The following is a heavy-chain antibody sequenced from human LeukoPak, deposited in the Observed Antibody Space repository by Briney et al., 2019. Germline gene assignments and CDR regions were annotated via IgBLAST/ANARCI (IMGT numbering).Heavy chain of an antibody. J-gene: IGHJ4*02. CDR3: AKDLGYSYGYVRVGLLFDY. V-gene: IGHV3-23*01. CDR2: ISGSGGST. CDR1: GFTFSSSA. D-gene: IGHD5-18*01. Sequence: GGSLRLSCAASGFTFSSSAMSWVRQAPGKGLEWVSAISGSGGSTYYADSVKGRFTISRDNSKNTLYLQMNSLRAEDTAVYYCAKDLGYSYGYVRVGLLFDYWGQGTLVTVSS.